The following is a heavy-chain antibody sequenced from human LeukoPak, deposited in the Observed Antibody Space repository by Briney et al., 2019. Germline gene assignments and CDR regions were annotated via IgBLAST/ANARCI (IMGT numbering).Heavy chain of an antibody. CDR2: INPNSGGT. V-gene: IGHV1-2*06. CDR3: ARGGVRIPYYGMDV. J-gene: IGHJ6*02. CDR1: GYTFTGYY. Sequence: ASVKVSCKASGYTFTGYYMHWVRQAPGQGLEWMGRINPNSGGTDYAQKFRGRVTMTRDTSISTAYMELSRLRSDDTAVYYCARGGVRIPYYGMDVWGQGTTVTVSS. D-gene: IGHD2-21*01.